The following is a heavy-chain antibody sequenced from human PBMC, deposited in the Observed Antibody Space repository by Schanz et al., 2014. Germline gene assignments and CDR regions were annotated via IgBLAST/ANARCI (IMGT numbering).Heavy chain of an antibody. Sequence: QVQLQESGPRLVKPSQTLSLTCTVSGGSIDVSGYYWSWIRQQPGKALEWIGYIYHSGNTYFKPSLQSRLAMSVDTAKNQFSLSLSSATAADTALYYCVRGVGAWEQRIFDYWGKGTLVTVSS. D-gene: IGHD1-26*01. CDR1: GGSIDVSGYY. CDR2: IYHSGNT. CDR3: VRGVGAWEQRIFDY. J-gene: IGHJ4*02. V-gene: IGHV4-31*03.